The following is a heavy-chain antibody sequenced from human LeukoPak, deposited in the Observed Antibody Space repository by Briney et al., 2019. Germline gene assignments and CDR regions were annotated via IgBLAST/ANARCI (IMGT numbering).Heavy chain of an antibody. Sequence: SETLSLTCTVSGASIKNYYSSWMRQAPGKGLQWIGNVYHTGSINYNPSLKSRVTISVDTSKNQISLKLTSVTAADTAMYHCARVSLGTGAYFFDYWGQGTLVTVSS. CDR1: GASIKNYY. CDR3: ARVSLGTGAYFFDY. J-gene: IGHJ4*02. V-gene: IGHV4-59*01. CDR2: VYHTGSI. D-gene: IGHD3/OR15-3a*01.